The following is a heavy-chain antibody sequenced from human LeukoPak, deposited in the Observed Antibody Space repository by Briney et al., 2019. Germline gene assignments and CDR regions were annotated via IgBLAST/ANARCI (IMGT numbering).Heavy chain of an antibody. CDR2: ISYDGRDK. V-gene: IGHV3-30*18. CDR3: AKYIAPNEGSALQH. CDR1: GFTFSSFG. Sequence: GGSLRLTCAASGFTFSSFGMHWVRQAPGKGLEGVAIISYDGRDKYSADSVKGRFTISRDNSKNTLYLQMNSLRAEDTAVYYCAKYIAPNEGSALQHWGQGTLVTVSS. J-gene: IGHJ1*01. D-gene: IGHD1-1*01.